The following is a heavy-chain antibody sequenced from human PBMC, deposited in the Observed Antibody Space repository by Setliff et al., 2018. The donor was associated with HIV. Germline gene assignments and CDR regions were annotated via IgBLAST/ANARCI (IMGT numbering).Heavy chain of an antibody. Sequence: TLSLTCNVSGFSFRNSFYNWGWIRQPPGKGLEWIGTIYYSGTTYYNPSLKSRVTMSIDTSQNQFSLKLTSATATDTAVYYCARHRYSSSINWFDPWGQGTLVTVS. CDR1: GFSFRNSFYN. J-gene: IGHJ5*02. CDR3: ARHRYSSSINWFDP. CDR2: IYYSGTT. D-gene: IGHD6-13*01. V-gene: IGHV4-39*01.